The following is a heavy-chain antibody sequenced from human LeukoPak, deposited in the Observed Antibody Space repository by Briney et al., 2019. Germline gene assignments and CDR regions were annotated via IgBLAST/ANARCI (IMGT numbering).Heavy chain of an antibody. CDR2: INPNSGGT. J-gene: IGHJ5*02. CDR1: GYTFTGYY. Sequence: ASVKVSCKASGYTFTGYYMHWVRQAPGQGREWRGWINPNSGGTNYAQKFQGRVTMIRDTSISTAYMELSRLRSDDTAVYYCARDYGDYASWFDPWGQGTLVTVSS. D-gene: IGHD4-17*01. CDR3: ARDYGDYASWFDP. V-gene: IGHV1-2*02.